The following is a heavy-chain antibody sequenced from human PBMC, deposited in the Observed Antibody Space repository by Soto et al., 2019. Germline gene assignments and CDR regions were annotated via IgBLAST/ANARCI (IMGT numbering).Heavy chain of an antibody. Sequence: GGSLRLSCAASGFTFSSYWMSWVRQAPGKGLEWVANIKQDGSEKYYVDSVKGRFTISRDNAKNSLYLQMNSLRAEDTAVYYCARGSEAAAMLVDYYYYYMDVWGKGTTVTVSS. J-gene: IGHJ6*03. CDR2: IKQDGSEK. CDR3: ARGSEAAAMLVDYYYYYMDV. CDR1: GFTFSSYW. V-gene: IGHV3-7*01. D-gene: IGHD2-2*01.